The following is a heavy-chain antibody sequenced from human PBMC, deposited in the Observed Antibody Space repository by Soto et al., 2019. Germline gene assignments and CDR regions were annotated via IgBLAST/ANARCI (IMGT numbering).Heavy chain of an antibody. Sequence: ASVKVSCKASGCTFSSYAISWVRQAPGQGREWMGGIIPIFGTANYAQKFQGRVTITADKSTSTAYMELSSLRSEDTAVYYCARVSQWDIVVVPAAIPYTYYYYGMEVWGQGTTDIVS. CDR1: GCTFSSYA. D-gene: IGHD2-2*02. V-gene: IGHV1-69*06. CDR3: ARVSQWDIVVVPAAIPYTYYYYGMEV. CDR2: IIPIFGTA. J-gene: IGHJ6*01.